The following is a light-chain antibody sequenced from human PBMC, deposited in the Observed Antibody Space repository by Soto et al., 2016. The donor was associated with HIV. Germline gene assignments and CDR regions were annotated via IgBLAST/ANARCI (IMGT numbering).Light chain of an antibody. CDR3: QVWDSSTNHVV. CDR1: NIGTKS. V-gene: IGLV3-21*03. Sequence: SHVLTQSPSVSVAPGKTATITCGGNNIGTKSVHWYQQKPGQAPVLVVYDDSDRPSGIPQRFSGSKSGNTATLTISRVEAGDEADYFCQVWDSSTNHVVFGGGTKLTVL. CDR2: DDS. J-gene: IGLJ2*01.